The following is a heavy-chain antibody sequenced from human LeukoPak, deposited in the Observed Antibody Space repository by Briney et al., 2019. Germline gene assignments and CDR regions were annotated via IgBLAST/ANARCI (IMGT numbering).Heavy chain of an antibody. J-gene: IGHJ4*02. CDR3: ARSGGPVGSGSEFDY. CDR1: GFSISSYY. D-gene: IGHD3-10*01. CDR2: IYYSGST. Sequence: AETLCLTCTVSGFSISSYYWSWIRQPPGKGLEWVGYIYYSGSTNYNPSLKSRVTISVDTSKNQFSLKLSSVTAADTAVYYCARSGGPVGSGSEFDYWGQGTLVTVSS. V-gene: IGHV4-59*01.